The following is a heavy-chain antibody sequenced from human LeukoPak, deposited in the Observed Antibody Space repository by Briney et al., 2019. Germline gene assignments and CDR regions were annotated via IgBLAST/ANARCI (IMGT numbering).Heavy chain of an antibody. CDR2: TSWNSGSI. CDR3: ARLSSWVFEI. D-gene: IGHD2-21*02. CDR1: GFTFDDYA. V-gene: IGHV3-9*01. J-gene: IGHJ3*02. Sequence: GGSLRLSCAASGFTFDDYAMHWVRQAPGKGLEWVSGTSWNSGSIGYADSVKGRFTISRDNAKNSLYLQMNSLRAEDTAVYFCARLSSWVFEIWGQGTMVTVSS.